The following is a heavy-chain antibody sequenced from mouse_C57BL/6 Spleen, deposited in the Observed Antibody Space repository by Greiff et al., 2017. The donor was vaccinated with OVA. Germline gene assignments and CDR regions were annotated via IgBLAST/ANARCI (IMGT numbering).Heavy chain of an antibody. Sequence: DVMLVESGGGLVQPGGSLSLSCAASGFTFTDYYMSWVRQPPGKALEWLGFIRNKANGYTTEYSASVQGRFTISRDNAKSILYLQMNARRAEDSATYYCARYDGYDTYLDYWGQGTTLTVSS. D-gene: IGHD2-2*01. CDR2: IRNKANGYTT. V-gene: IGHV7-3*01. J-gene: IGHJ2*01. CDR1: GFTFTDYY. CDR3: ARYDGYDTYLDY.